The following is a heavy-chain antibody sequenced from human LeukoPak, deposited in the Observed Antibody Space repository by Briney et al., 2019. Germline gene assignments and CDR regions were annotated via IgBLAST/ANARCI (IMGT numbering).Heavy chain of an antibody. CDR1: GGSMGSFY. Sequence: SETLSLTCTVSGGSMGSFYWYWIRQSPGKGLEWIGYIYYIGSTNYNPSLKSRLTMSIDRFKNQFSLNLSSVTTADTAVYYCAGGPDSGSLGWAYYMDVWGKGITVTVSS. D-gene: IGHD3-10*01. V-gene: IGHV4-59*01. CDR3: AGGPDSGSLGWAYYMDV. CDR2: IYYIGST. J-gene: IGHJ6*03.